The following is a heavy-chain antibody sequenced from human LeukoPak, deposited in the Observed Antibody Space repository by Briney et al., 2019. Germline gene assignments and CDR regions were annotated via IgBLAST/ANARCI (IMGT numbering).Heavy chain of an antibody. CDR3: ARDRYCSGGSCYIGMDV. Sequence: GGSLRLSCAASGFTFSSYGMHWVRQAPGRGLEWVAVISYDGSNKYYADSVKGRFTISRDNSKNTLYLQMNSLRAEDTAVYYCARDRYCSGGSCYIGMDVWGQGTTVTVSS. CDR2: ISYDGSNK. CDR1: GFTFSSYG. V-gene: IGHV3-30*03. D-gene: IGHD2-15*01. J-gene: IGHJ6*02.